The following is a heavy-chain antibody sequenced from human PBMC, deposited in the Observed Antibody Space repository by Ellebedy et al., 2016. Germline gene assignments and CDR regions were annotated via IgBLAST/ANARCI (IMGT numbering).Heavy chain of an antibody. V-gene: IGHV3-23*01. CDR1: GFTISNYA. CDR3: ARETWFGELLSVEY. J-gene: IGHJ4*02. Sequence: GGSLRLSCAAPGFTISNYAMSWVRQTPGKGLEWVSAISASGDRTHYPDSVRGRLTISRDISKNKLYLQMNSLTAEDTAVYYCARETWFGELLSVEYWGQGTLVTVSS. D-gene: IGHD3-10*01. CDR2: ISASGDRT.